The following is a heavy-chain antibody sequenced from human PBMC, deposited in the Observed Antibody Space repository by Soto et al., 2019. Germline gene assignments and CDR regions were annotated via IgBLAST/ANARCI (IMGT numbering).Heavy chain of an antibody. D-gene: IGHD2-8*01. V-gene: IGHV3-73*01. J-gene: IGHJ3*01. CDR1: GVTFSRSA. Sequence: PGGSLRLSCAASGVTFSRSAMHTFRQASGKGLEWVGRIRSKSNSYATAYPASVNRWFTISRYDSKHTAYLQLNSLKAEDMAVYYCTSLVLDEHRSRLDWGQGTIVTVSS. CDR3: TSLVLDEHRSRLD. CDR2: IRSKSNSYAT.